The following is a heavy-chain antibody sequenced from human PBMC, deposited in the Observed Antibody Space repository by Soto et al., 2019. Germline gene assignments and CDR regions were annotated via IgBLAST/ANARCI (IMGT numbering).Heavy chain of an antibody. CDR2: IRNKANNYAT. V-gene: IGHV3-73*02. J-gene: IGHJ5*02. D-gene: IGHD2-15*01. CDR3: TSHSPEDMRRT. CDR1: GFTFSGSP. Sequence: EMQLVESGGGLVQPGGSLKLSCTASGFTFSGSPMHWVRQASGKGLEWVGRIRNKANNYATAYGASVKGRFTISRDDSKNTAYLQMNSLKTEDAAVYYCTSHSPEDMRRTWGQGTLVTVSS.